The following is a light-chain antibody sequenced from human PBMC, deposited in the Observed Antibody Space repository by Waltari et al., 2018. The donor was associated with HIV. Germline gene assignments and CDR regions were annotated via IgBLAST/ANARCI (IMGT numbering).Light chain of an antibody. Sequence: QSALTQPASVSGSPGQSITISCTGTSNDVGAYNLVSWYQHHPGKAPKLIIYEVSYRPSGVSNRSSGSKSDNTASLTISGLQTGDEADYYCTSRTTNGARWVFGGGTQLTVL. CDR3: TSRTTNGARWV. J-gene: IGLJ3*02. V-gene: IGLV2-14*01. CDR1: SNDVGAYNL. CDR2: EVS.